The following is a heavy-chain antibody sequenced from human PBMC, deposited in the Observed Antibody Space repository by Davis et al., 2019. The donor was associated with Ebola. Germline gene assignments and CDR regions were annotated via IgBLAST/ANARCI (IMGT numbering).Heavy chain of an antibody. V-gene: IGHV1-46*01. CDR1: GYTFTSYY. CDR3: AREQLVVVVAATESYYYYGMDV. J-gene: IGHJ6*02. CDR2: INPSGGST. D-gene: IGHD2-15*01. Sequence: GESLKISCKASGYTFTSYYMHWVRQAPGQGLEWMGIINPSGGSTSYAQKFQGRVTMTRDTSTSTVYMELSSLRSEDTAVYYCAREQLVVVVAATESYYYYGMDVWGQGTTVTVSS.